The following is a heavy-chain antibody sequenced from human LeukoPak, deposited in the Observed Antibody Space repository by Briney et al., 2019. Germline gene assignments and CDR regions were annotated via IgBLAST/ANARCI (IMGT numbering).Heavy chain of an antibody. CDR1: GGSISSYY. CDR3: ARISGSYSGYYYYGMDV. V-gene: IGHV4-59*08. CDR2: IYYSGST. Sequence: SETLSLTCTVSGGSISSYYWSWIRQPPGKGLEWIGYIYYSGSTNYNPSLKSRVTISVDTSKTQFSLKLRSVTAADTAVYYCARISGSYSGYYYYGMDVWGQGTTVTVSS. D-gene: IGHD1-26*01. J-gene: IGHJ6*02.